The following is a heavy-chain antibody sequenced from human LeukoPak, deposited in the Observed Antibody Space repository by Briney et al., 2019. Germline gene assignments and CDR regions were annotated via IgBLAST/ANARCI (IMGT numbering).Heavy chain of an antibody. Sequence: TGGSLRLSCAASGFTFTNHWMHWVRQAPGKGLMWVSRVNGDGSSTSYADSVEGRFTISRDNAKNTVYLQMNSLRVEDSAVYYCTRTGDSTGYTYYYDYWGQGTLVTVSS. V-gene: IGHV3-74*01. CDR2: VNGDGSST. CDR1: GFTFTNHW. D-gene: IGHD6-19*01. CDR3: TRTGDSTGYTYYYDY. J-gene: IGHJ4*02.